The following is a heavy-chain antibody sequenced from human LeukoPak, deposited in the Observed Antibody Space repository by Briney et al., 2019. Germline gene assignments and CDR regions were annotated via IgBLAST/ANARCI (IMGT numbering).Heavy chain of an antibody. CDR1: GDSISSYY. Sequence: SETLSLTRTVPGDSISSYYGSWIRQPAGKGLEWIGRVYVTGSTNLNPALQSRVTMSVDTSKNQFSLKLTSVTAADTAVYYCARDRQWLVDHWGQGTLVTVSS. J-gene: IGHJ5*02. CDR3: ARDRQWLVDH. D-gene: IGHD6-19*01. CDR2: VYVTGST. V-gene: IGHV4-4*07.